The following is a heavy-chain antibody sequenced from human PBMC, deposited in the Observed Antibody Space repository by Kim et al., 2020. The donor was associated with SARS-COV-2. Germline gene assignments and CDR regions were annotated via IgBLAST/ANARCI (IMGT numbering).Heavy chain of an antibody. CDR1: GGSISRYY. J-gene: IGHJ6*01. D-gene: IGHD6-13*01. V-gene: IGHV4-4*07. Sequence: SETLSLTCTVAGGSISRYYWSWIRQPAGKGLEWIGRIYTSGSSNYNPTLKRRVTMSVDTSKNQLSLKLSSVTAADPAVYYCARGARDSSLAYYYYGMDV. CDR2: IYTSGSS. CDR3: ARGARDSSLAYYYYGMDV.